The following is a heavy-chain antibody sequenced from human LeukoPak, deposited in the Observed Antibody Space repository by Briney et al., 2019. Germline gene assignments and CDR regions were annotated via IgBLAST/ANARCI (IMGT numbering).Heavy chain of an antibody. CDR3: ARDQRYCTNGVCYDAFDI. D-gene: IGHD2-8*01. CDR1: GFTFSSYG. Sequence: GGSLRLSCAASGFTFSSYGMHWVRQAPGKGLEWVAFIRYDGSNKYYADSVKGRFTISRDNSKNTLYLQMNSLRAEDTAVYYCARDQRYCTNGVCYDAFDIWGQGTMVTVSS. J-gene: IGHJ3*02. CDR2: IRYDGSNK. V-gene: IGHV3-30*02.